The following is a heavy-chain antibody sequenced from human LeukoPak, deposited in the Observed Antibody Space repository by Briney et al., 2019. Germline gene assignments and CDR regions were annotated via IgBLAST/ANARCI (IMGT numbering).Heavy chain of an antibody. V-gene: IGHV4-34*01. Sequence: SETLSLTCAVYLGSFSGYYWSWIRQPPGKGLEWIGEINHSGSTTYNPSLKSRVTISVDTSKNQFSLKLSSVTAADTAVYYCARRPRARIDPWGQGTLVTVSS. CDR1: LGSFSGYY. CDR2: INHSGST. D-gene: IGHD1-14*01. CDR3: ARRPRARIDP. J-gene: IGHJ5*02.